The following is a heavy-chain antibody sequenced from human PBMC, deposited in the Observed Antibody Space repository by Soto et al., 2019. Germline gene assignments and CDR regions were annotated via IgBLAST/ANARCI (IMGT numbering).Heavy chain of an antibody. Sequence: QVQLVQSGAAVKKPGASVKVSCKASGYTFTSYGISWVRQAPGQGLEWMGWISVYNGNTNYAQILQGRVTMTTDTSTSTAYMELRSLRSDDTAVYYCAGVYDFWSGYSNPFDYWGQGTLVTVSS. CDR3: AGVYDFWSGYSNPFDY. CDR1: GYTFTSYG. J-gene: IGHJ4*02. D-gene: IGHD3-3*01. V-gene: IGHV1-18*01. CDR2: ISVYNGNT.